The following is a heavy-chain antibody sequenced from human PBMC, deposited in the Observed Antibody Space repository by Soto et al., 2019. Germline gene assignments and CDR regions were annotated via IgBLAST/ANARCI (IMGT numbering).Heavy chain of an antibody. CDR1: GYSFTSYW. CDR3: ARHGGSPTNPTYGMDV. V-gene: IGHV5-10-1*01. J-gene: IGHJ6*02. CDR2: IDPSDSYT. D-gene: IGHD3-16*01. Sequence: GESLKISCKGSGYSFTSYWISWVRQMPGKGLEWMGRIDPSDSYTNYSPSFQGHVTISADKSISTAYLQWSSLKASDTAMYYCARHGGSPTNPTYGMDVWGQRTTVTVSS.